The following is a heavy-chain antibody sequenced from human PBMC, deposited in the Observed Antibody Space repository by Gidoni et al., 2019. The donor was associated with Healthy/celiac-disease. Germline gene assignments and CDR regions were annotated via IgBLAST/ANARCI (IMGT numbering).Heavy chain of an antibody. D-gene: IGHD2-2*01. Sequence: QVQLVQSGAAVKKPGASVKVSCKASGYTFTGSYMHWVRQAPGQGLEWMGWINPNSGGTNYAQKFQGRVTMTRDTSISTAYMELSRLRSDDTAVYYCARDRSPRYCSSTSCVWFDPWGQGTLVTVSS. V-gene: IGHV1-2*02. CDR2: INPNSGGT. CDR3: ARDRSPRYCSSTSCVWFDP. CDR1: GYTFTGSY. J-gene: IGHJ5*02.